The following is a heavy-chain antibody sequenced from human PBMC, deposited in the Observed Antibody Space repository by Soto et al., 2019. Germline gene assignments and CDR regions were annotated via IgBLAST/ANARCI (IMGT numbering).Heavy chain of an antibody. CDR3: ARDQGIAAYNFGY. V-gene: IGHV3-21*01. CDR1: GFTFSSYS. CDR2: ISSSSSYI. J-gene: IGHJ4*02. Sequence: GSLRLSCAASGFTFSSYSMNWVRQAPGKGLEWVSSISSSSSYIYYADSVKGRFTISRDNAKNSLYLQMNSLRAEDTAVYYCARDQGIAAYNFGYWGQGTLVTVSS. D-gene: IGHD6-13*01.